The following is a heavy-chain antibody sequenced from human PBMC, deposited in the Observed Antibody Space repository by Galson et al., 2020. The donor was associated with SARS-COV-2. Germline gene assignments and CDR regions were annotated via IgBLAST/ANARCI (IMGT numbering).Heavy chain of an antibody. Sequence: SETLSLTCTVSGGSISSGDYYWTRNRQSQQQGLEWIGYVNYSGITHYIPSLRGRISISVDSSKNQFSLKLSPVTVADTAVYYCVRGDYDYVWGTYSLRAFDIWGQGTLVTVSS. CDR3: VRGDYDYVWGTYSLRAFDI. D-gene: IGHD3-16*01. CDR1: GGSISSGDYY. CDR2: VNYSGIT. J-gene: IGHJ3*02. V-gene: IGHV4-30-4*08.